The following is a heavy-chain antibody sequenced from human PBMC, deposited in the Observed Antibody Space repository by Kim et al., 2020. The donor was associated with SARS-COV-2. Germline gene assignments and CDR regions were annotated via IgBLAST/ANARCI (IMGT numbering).Heavy chain of an antibody. V-gene: IGHV3-23*01. J-gene: IGHJ4*02. Sequence: GGSLRLSCAASGFTFSAYAMAWVRQAPGKGLEWVSLISGSGGATHYADSVKGRFTISRDNSKNTLYLQMNSLRADDTAVYYCAMRYNTVWSYFDYWGQGSLVTVSS. CDR1: GFTFSAYA. CDR3: AMRYNTVWSYFDY. D-gene: IGHD1-20*01. CDR2: ISGSGGAT.